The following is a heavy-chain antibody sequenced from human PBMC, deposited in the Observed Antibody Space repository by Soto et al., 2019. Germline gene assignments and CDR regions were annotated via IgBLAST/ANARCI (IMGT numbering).Heavy chain of an antibody. D-gene: IGHD3-9*01. CDR2: ISSSGSTI. J-gene: IGHJ4*02. CDR1: GFTFSSYE. V-gene: IGHV3-48*03. Sequence: GGSLRLSCAASGFTFSSYEMNWVRQAPGKGLEWVSYISSSGSTIYHANSVKGRFTISRDNAKNSLYLQMNSLRAEDTAVYYCARGLVTRASWGQGTLVTVSS. CDR3: ARGLVTRAS.